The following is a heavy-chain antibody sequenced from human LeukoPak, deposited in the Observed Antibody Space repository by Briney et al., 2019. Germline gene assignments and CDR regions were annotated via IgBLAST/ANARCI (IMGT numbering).Heavy chain of an antibody. D-gene: IGHD6-19*01. CDR3: AKGFAYSSWDCDY. J-gene: IGHJ4*02. CDR1: GFTFSSYG. V-gene: IGHV3-30*18. CDR2: ISYGGSNK. Sequence: GGSLRLSCAASGFTFSSYGMHWVRQAPGKGLEWVAVISYGGSNKYYTDSVKGRFTTSRDNSKNTLYLQVNSLRAEDTAVYYCAKGFAYSSWDCDYWGQGTLVTVSS.